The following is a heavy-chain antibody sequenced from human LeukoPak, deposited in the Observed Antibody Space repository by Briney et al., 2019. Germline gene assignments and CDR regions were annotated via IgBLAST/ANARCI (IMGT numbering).Heavy chain of an antibody. J-gene: IGHJ4*02. CDR1: GFTFSTYP. CDR3: ATRAGVAVGGTVADY. V-gene: IGHV3-23*01. D-gene: IGHD6-19*01. Sequence: GGSLRLSCAASGFTFSTYPMHWVRQAPGKGLEWVSSITGTGGDTYYAESVRGRFTISRDNSKNMLYLQMKSLRVDDTAIYYCATRAGVAVGGTVADYWGQGTLVTVSS. CDR2: ITGTGGDT.